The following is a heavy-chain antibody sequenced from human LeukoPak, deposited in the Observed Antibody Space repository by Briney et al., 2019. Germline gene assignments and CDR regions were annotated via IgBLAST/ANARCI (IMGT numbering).Heavy chain of an antibody. CDR2: ISDSGGST. CDR3: AKYGACSTSCYQDFDY. CDR1: GFTFSSYA. Sequence: PGGSLRLSCAASGFTFSSYAMSWVRQAPGKGLEWVSAISDSGGSTYYADSVKGRFTISRDNSKNTLYLQMNSLRAEDTAVYYCAKYGACSTSCYQDFDYWGQGTLVTVSS. J-gene: IGHJ4*02. V-gene: IGHV3-23*01. D-gene: IGHD2-2*01.